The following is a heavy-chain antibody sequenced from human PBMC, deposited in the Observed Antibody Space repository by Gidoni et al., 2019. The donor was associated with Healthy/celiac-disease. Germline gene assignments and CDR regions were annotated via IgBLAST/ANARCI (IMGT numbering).Heavy chain of an antibody. CDR1: GFTFGSYS. CDR3: ARDPSLITMIVVAHFDY. J-gene: IGHJ4*02. V-gene: IGHV3-21*01. Sequence: EVQLVESGGGLVKPGGSLRLSCAASGFTFGSYSMNWVRQAPGKGLEWVSSISSSSSYIYYADSVKGRFTISRDNAKNSLYLQMNSLRAEDTAVYYCARDPSLITMIVVAHFDYWGQGTLVTVSS. CDR2: ISSSSSYI. D-gene: IGHD3-22*01.